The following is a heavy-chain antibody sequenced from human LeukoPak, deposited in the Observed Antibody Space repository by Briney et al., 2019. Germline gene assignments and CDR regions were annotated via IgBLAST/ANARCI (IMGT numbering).Heavy chain of an antibody. J-gene: IGHJ4*02. Sequence: GGSLRLSCAASGLTFSSYAMHWVRQAPGKGLEYVSAISSNGGSTYYANSVKGRFTISRDNSKNTLYLQMGSLRAEDMAVYYCARVKYSSGVFDYWGQGTLVTVSS. D-gene: IGHD6-19*01. V-gene: IGHV3-64*01. CDR3: ARVKYSSGVFDY. CDR2: ISSNGGST. CDR1: GLTFSSYA.